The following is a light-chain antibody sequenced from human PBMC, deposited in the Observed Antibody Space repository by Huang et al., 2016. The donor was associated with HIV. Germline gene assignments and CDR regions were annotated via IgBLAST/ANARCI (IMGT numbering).Light chain of an antibody. V-gene: IGKV1-39*01. CDR3: QQTFSVPLT. CDR1: QSLNKY. J-gene: IGKJ4*01. CDR2: SAS. Sequence: DLQMTQSPSSLSASVGDRVSITCRASQSLNKYFNWYQQKPGKAPKLLIHSASTLQNGVPPRFSGSVSGTDFTLTITNLQPEDSATYYCQQTFSVPLTFGGGTKVEIK.